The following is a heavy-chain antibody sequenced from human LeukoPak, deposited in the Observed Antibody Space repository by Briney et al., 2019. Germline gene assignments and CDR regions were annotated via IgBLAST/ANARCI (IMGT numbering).Heavy chain of an antibody. CDR2: NYYSGSA. CDR1: GGSVSSYF. Sequence: ASETLSLTCTVSGGSVSSYFWSWIRQPPGRGLEWIGYNYYSGSASYNPSLKSRVTISLDTSKNQFSLKLNSVTAADTAVYYCAREMGYSTSSLRMDVWGQETTVTVSS. J-gene: IGHJ6*02. CDR3: AREMGYSTSSLRMDV. D-gene: IGHD6-13*01. V-gene: IGHV4-59*02.